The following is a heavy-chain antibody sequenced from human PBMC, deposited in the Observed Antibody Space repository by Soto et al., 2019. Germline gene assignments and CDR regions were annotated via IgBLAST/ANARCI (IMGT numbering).Heavy chain of an antibody. D-gene: IGHD5-18*01. Sequence: PGGSLRLSCAASGFTFSSFAMHLVRQAPGKGLEWVALISYDGTNKYYADSVKGRFTISRDNSKNTLYLQMNSLGAVDTAVYYCARARGPPYCYDPKDWGEGALFTLSS. CDR1: GFTFSSFA. J-gene: IGHJ4*02. CDR2: ISYDGTNK. CDR3: ARARGPPYCYDPKD. V-gene: IGHV3-30-3*01.